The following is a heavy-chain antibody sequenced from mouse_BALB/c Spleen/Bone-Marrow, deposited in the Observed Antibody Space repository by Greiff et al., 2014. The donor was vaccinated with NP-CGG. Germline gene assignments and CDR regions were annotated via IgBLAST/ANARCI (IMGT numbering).Heavy chain of an antibody. D-gene: IGHD2-4*01. CDR3: ARERGNDYDGFAY. Sequence: QVQLQQSGAELARPGAPVKLSCKASGYTFTSYWMQWVKQRPGQGLEWIGAIYPGDGDTRYTQKFKGKATLTADKSSSTAYMQLSSLASEDSAVYYCARERGNDYDGFAYWGQGTLVTVSA. CDR1: GYTFTSYW. V-gene: IGHV1-87*01. J-gene: IGHJ3*01. CDR2: IYPGDGDT.